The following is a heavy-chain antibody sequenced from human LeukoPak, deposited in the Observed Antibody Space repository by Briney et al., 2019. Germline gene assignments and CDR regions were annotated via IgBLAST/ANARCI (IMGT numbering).Heavy chain of an antibody. CDR3: ARDLGVRDYVWGSYRYTPFDY. J-gene: IGHJ4*02. CDR2: ISSSSSTI. Sequence: GGSLRLSCAASGFTFSSYSMTWVRQAPGKGLEWVSYISSSSSTIYYADSVKGRFTISRDNAKNSLYLQMNSLRAEDTAVCHCARDLGVRDYVWGSYRYTPFDYWGQGTLVTVSS. CDR1: GFTFSSYS. D-gene: IGHD3-16*02. V-gene: IGHV3-48*01.